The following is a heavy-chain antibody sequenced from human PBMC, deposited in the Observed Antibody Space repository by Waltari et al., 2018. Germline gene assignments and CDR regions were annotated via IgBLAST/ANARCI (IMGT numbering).Heavy chain of an antibody. CDR1: GATFTGYA. CDR2: PKNGDT. Sequence: LVQAGAEVRKPGASVKVSGTASGATFTGYAILWVRQAPGQGLEWMGPKNGDTHYAQKFQGRVAMTTDTSTNTAFMELHSLRSDDTAVYYCLRDSSGSHFDYWGQGTLVTVSS. J-gene: IGHJ4*02. D-gene: IGHD3-22*01. V-gene: IGHV1-2*02. CDR3: LRDSSGSHFDY.